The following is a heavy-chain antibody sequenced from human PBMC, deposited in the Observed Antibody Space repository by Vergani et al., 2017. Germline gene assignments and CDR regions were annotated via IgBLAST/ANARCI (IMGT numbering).Heavy chain of an antibody. CDR3: ARGPTVQWGDYWYFDL. J-gene: IGHJ2*01. CDR1: GGTFSSYA. CDR2: IIPIFGTA. Sequence: QVQLVQSGAEVKKPGSSVKVSCKASGGTFSSYAISWVRQAPGQGLEGMGGIIPIFGTANSGQKFQGRVPITADESTSTAYMELSSLRSEDTAVYYCARGPTVQWGDYWYFDLWGRGTLVTVSS. D-gene: IGHD1-1*01. V-gene: IGHV1-69*12.